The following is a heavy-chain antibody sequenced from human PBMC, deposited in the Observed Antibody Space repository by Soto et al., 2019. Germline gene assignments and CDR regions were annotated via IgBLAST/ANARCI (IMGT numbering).Heavy chain of an antibody. CDR2: FDPEDGET. CDR1: GYTLTELS. V-gene: IGHV1-24*01. J-gene: IGHJ6*03. CDR3: ATERLRYYDFWSGRKNYYMDV. D-gene: IGHD3-3*01. Sequence: ASVKVSCKVSGYTLTELSMHWVRQAPGKGLEWMGGFDPEDGETIYAQKFQGRVTMTEDTSTDTAYMELSSLRSEDTAVYYCATERLRYYDFWSGRKNYYMDVWGKGTTVTVSS.